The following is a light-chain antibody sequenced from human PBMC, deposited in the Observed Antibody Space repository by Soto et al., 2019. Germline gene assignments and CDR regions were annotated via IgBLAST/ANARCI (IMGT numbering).Light chain of an antibody. Sequence: SSELTPPPSVSVSPGQTASITCSGDKLGDKYACWYQQKPGQSPVLVIYQDSKRPSGIPERFSGSNSGNTATLTISGTQAMDEADYYCQAWDSSTGVFGTGTKLTVL. J-gene: IGLJ1*01. CDR3: QAWDSSTGV. CDR1: KLGDKY. V-gene: IGLV3-1*01. CDR2: QDS.